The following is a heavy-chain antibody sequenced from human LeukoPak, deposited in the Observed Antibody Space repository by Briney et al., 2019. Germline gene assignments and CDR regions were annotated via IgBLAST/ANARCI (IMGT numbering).Heavy chain of an antibody. J-gene: IGHJ6*04. V-gene: IGHV1-2*04. D-gene: IGHD3-16*01. CDR1: GYTFTGYY. CDR2: INPNSGGT. CDR3: ARASVWGGYYGMDV. Sequence: ASVKVSCKASGYTFTGYYMHWVRQAPGQGLEWMGWINPNSGGTNYAQKFQGWVTMTRDTSISTAYMELSRLRSDDTAVDYCARASVWGGYYGMDVWGKGTTVTVSS.